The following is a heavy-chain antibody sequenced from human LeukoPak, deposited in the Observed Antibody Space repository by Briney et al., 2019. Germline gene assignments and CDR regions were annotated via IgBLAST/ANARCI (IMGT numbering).Heavy chain of an antibody. CDR3: ARDGYYYDSSGYYLGY. J-gene: IGHJ4*02. D-gene: IGHD3-22*01. V-gene: IGHV3-48*01. CDR2: ISSSSSTI. Sequence: GGSLRLSCAASGFTFSSYSMNWVRQAPGKGLEWVSYISSSSSTIYYADSVKGRFTISRDNAKNSLYLQMNSLRAEDTAVYYCARDGYYYDSSGYYLGYWGQGTLVTVSS. CDR1: GFTFSSYS.